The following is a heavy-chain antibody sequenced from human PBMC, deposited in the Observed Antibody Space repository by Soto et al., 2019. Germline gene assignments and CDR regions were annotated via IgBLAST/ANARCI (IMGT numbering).Heavy chain of an antibody. Sequence: ASVKVSCKASGYTFTSYGISCARQAPGQGLEWMGWISAYNGNTNYAQKLQGRVTMTTDTSTSTAYMELRSLRSDDTAVYYCARDGRHIVVVTAIPSYYYYYGMDVWGQGTTVT. CDR1: GYTFTSYG. CDR3: ARDGRHIVVVTAIPSYYYYYGMDV. V-gene: IGHV1-18*01. D-gene: IGHD2-21*02. J-gene: IGHJ6*02. CDR2: ISAYNGNT.